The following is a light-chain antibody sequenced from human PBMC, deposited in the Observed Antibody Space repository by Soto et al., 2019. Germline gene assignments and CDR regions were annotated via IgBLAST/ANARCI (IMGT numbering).Light chain of an antibody. CDR3: QQYDTSPPRWT. CDR2: GAP. V-gene: IGKV3-20*01. Sequence: EIVLTQSPGTLSLSPGERATLSCRASQSVSASYLAWYQQKPGQAPRLLIFGAPNRATGIPDRFSGSGSGTDFTLTISRLEPEDFAVYYCQQYDTSPPRWTFGQGTKVEIK. J-gene: IGKJ1*01. CDR1: QSVSASY.